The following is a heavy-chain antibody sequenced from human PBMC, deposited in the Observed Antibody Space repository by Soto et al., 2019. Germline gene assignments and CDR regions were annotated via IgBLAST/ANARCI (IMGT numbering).Heavy chain of an antibody. CDR2: IWYDGSNK. V-gene: IGHV3-33*01. D-gene: IGHD1-7*01. CDR3: ARGRITGTTDYGMNV. J-gene: IGHJ6*02. Sequence: PGGSLRLSCAASGFTFSSYGMHWVRQAPGKGLEWVAVIWYDGSNKYYADSVKGRFTISRDNSKNTLYLQMNSLRAEDAAVYYCARGRITGTTDYGMNVWGQGTTVTVSS. CDR1: GFTFSSYG.